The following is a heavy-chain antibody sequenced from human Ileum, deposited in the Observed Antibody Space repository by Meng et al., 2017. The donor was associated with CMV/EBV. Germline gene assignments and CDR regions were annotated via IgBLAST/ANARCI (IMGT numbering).Heavy chain of an antibody. CDR3: ARDLTNKWFYY. D-gene: IGHD1-26*01. CDR2: MYFSGIA. CDR1: GDPISSGSHS. J-gene: IGHJ4*02. V-gene: IGHV4-39*07. Sequence: QRQLQESGPGLVKPAETLSLTCTAPGDPISSGSHSWAWFRQPPGKRLEWIGSMYFSGIADYNPSLKSRVIISLHATQKQFSLRLTSVTAADSAVYFCARDLTNKWFYYWGQGALVTVSS.